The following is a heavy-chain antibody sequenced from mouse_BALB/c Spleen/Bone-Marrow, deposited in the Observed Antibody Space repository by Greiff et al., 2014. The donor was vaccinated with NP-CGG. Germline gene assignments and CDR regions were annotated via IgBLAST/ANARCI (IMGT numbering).Heavy chain of an antibody. CDR1: GFSLTTYG. D-gene: IGHD2-2*01. CDR2: IWSGGGT. Sequence: VKLMESGPGLVKPSQSLSITCTVSGFSLTTYGLHWVHQSPGKGLEWLGVIWSGGGTDYNAAFISRLIITKDNSKSQVFFKMNSLQTNDTAMYYCARKGYTGYFDVWGAGTTVTVSS. CDR3: ARKGYTGYFDV. J-gene: IGHJ1*01. V-gene: IGHV2-2*02.